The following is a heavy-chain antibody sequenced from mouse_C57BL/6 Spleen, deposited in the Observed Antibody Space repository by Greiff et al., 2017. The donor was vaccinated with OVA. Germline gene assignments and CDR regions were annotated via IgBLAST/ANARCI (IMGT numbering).Heavy chain of an antibody. D-gene: IGHD1-1*01. Sequence: DVKLVESGGGLVQPGGSMKLSCVASGFTFSNYWMNWVRQSPEKGLEWVAQIRLKSDNYATHYAESVKGRFTISRDDSKSSVYLQMNNLRAEDTGIYYCTAYYGIAYWGQGTLVTVSA. CDR2: IRLKSDNYAT. J-gene: IGHJ3*01. V-gene: IGHV6-3*01. CDR1: GFTFSNYW. CDR3: TAYYGIAY.